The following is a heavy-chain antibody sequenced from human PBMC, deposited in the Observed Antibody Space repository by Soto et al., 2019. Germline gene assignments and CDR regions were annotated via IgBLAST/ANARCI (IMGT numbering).Heavy chain of an antibody. V-gene: IGHV1-18*01. CDR2: ISAYNGNT. Sequence: ASVKVSCKASGYTFTSYGISWVRQAPGQGLEWMGWISAYNGNTNYAQKLQGRVTMTTDTSTSTACMELRSLRSDDTAVYYCASSVIDPLPDYGDYVGWFDPWGQGTLVTVSS. D-gene: IGHD4-17*01. CDR1: GYTFTSYG. CDR3: ASSVIDPLPDYGDYVGWFDP. J-gene: IGHJ5*02.